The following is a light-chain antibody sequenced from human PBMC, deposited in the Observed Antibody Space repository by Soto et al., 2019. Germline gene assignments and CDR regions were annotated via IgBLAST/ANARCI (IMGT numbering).Light chain of an antibody. CDR2: GAS. CDR3: QQHDNWPPWT. CDR1: QSVRSK. V-gene: IGKV3-15*01. J-gene: IGKJ1*01. Sequence: EIVMTQSPATLSLSPGERVTLSCRASQSVRSKLAWYQQKPGQAPRLLIYGASTRATGVPARFSGSGSGTDFTLTSSSLQSEDVAIYYCQQHDNWPPWTFAQGTKVEIK.